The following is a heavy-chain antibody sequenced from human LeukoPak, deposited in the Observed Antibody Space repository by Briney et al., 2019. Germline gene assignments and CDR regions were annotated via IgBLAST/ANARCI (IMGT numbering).Heavy chain of an antibody. CDR1: GFTFSIYW. Sequence: GGSLRLSCAASGFTFSIYWMHWVRQTPGEGLVWVSNMNSDGSITNYADSVKGRFTISRDNAKNTLYLQMNSLGVEDTGIYYYAKENESPDLWGQGTLVTVSS. CDR2: MNSDGSIT. D-gene: IGHD3/OR15-3a*01. V-gene: IGHV3-74*01. CDR3: AKENESPDL. J-gene: IGHJ4*02.